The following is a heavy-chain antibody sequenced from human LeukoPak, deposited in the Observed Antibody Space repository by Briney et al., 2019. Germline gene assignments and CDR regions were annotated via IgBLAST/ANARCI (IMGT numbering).Heavy chain of an antibody. V-gene: IGHV5-51*01. CDR1: GYSFTSYW. CDR3: ARLGTMVRGVTIKGEWFDP. Sequence: GESLKISCKGSGYSFTSYWIGWVRQMPGKGLEWMGIIYPGDSDTRYSPSFQGQVTISADKSISTAYLQWSSLKASDTAMYYCARLGTMVRGVTIKGEWFDPWGQGTLVTVSS. J-gene: IGHJ5*02. D-gene: IGHD3-10*01. CDR2: IYPGDSDT.